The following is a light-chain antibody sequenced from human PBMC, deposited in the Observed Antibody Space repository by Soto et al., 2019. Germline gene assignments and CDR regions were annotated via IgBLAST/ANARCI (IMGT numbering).Light chain of an antibody. CDR1: SSNIGNFF. CDR3: GGWDTSLTTYV. J-gene: IGLJ1*01. V-gene: IGLV1-51*01. CDR2: DSN. Sequence: QSVVTQPPSVSAAPGQKVTISCSGSSSNIGNFFVSWYQQLPGTAPKLLIYDSNKRPSEIPDRFSGSKSGTSATLGITGLQTGDEADYYCGGWDTSLTTYVFGAGTKLTVL.